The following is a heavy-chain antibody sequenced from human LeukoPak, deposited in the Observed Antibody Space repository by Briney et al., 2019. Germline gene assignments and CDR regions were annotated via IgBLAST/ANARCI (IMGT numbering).Heavy chain of an antibody. D-gene: IGHD3-22*01. J-gene: IGHJ4*02. CDR2: MSYSGHT. CDR1: GDSIGRINYY. V-gene: IGHV4-39*07. Sequence: SETLSLTCTISGDSIGRINYYWGWIRQPPGKGLEWIVSMSYSGHTYYNPSLKSRVTTSIDTSKNQFSLKLSSVTAADTAVYYCARVQREYYYDSSGIMGNWGQGTLVTVSS. CDR3: ARVQREYYYDSSGIMGN.